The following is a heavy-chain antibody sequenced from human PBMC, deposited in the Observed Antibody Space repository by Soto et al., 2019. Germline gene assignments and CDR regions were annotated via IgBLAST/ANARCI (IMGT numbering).Heavy chain of an antibody. V-gene: IGHV3-72*01. D-gene: IGHD3-10*01. CDR2: TTNKAYTYTT. CDR3: ARGPRDGSGTHYSYYYAMDV. Sequence: GGSLRLSCTASGFTFSDHYMGWVRQAPGKGLEWVGRTTNKAYTYTTKYAASVRGRFTISRDDSKNSVFLQMNSLKTEDTAVYYCARGPRDGSGTHYSYYYAMDVWGQGT. J-gene: IGHJ6*02. CDR1: GFTFSDHY.